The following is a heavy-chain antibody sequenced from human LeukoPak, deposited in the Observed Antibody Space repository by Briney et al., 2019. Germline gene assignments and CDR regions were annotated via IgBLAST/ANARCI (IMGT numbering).Heavy chain of an antibody. V-gene: IGHV3-53*01. CDR1: GFTVSRNY. D-gene: IGHD1-7*01. J-gene: IGHJ4*02. CDR3: ARGSYNWNFPGDY. CDR2: ISDGGST. Sequence: GGSLRLSCAASGFTVSRNYMSGVRQAPGKGVEWVSVISDGGSTSYADSVTGRFTISRDTSKNTLYLQMNSLRAEDTAVYYCARGSYNWNFPGDYWGQGTPVTVSP.